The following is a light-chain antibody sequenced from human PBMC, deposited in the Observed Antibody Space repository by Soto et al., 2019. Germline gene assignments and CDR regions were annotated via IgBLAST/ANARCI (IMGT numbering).Light chain of an antibody. CDR2: DVS. CDR1: SSDVGGYNY. J-gene: IGLJ1*01. CDR3: CSYTTSNTRQIV. V-gene: IGLV2-14*01. Sequence: QSVLTRAASVSGSPGQSITISCTGTSSDVGGYNYVSWYQQHPGKAPKFMIYDVSNRPSGVSNRFSGSKSGNTASLTISGLQAEDEADYYCCSYTTSNTRQIVFGTGTKVTVL.